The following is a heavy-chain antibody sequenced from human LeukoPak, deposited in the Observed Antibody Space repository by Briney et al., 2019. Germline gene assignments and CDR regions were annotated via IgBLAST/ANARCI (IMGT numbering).Heavy chain of an antibody. J-gene: IGHJ4*02. CDR2: ICAGGTFT. V-gene: IGHV3-23*01. CDR3: TKELDCATFGYYFDY. CDR1: GFTFSSYT. Sequence: GGSLRLSCTASGFTFSSYTMNWVRQAPGKGLEWVSDICAGGTFTYYADSVKGRFTISRDNSRNTLYLQMNSLRADDTAVYYCTKELDCATFGYYFDYWGQGTLVTVSS. D-gene: IGHD2-21*02.